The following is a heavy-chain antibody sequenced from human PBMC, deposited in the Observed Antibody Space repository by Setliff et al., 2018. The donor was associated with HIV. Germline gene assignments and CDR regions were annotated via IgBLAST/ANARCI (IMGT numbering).Heavy chain of an antibody. D-gene: IGHD6-6*01. CDR2: INHSGSA. J-gene: IGHJ4*02. CDR1: GGSFSGYY. CDR3: ARVRHYSSSAPFAIDF. Sequence: PSETLSLTCAVYGGSFSGYYWGWIRQPPGKGLEWIGEINHSGSANYNPSLKSRVAISVDTSKNKFSVKLSSVPAADTAVYYCARVRHYSSSAPFAIDFWGQGMLVTVSS. V-gene: IGHV4-34*01.